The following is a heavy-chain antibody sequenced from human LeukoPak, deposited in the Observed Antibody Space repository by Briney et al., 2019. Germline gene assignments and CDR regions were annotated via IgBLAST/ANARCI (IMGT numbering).Heavy chain of an antibody. J-gene: IGHJ3*01. D-gene: IGHD2-15*01. CDR3: ARESEHSVSQVDFDL. CDR2: ITSSSSYT. CDR1: GITFSNYN. V-gene: IGHV3-21*01. Sequence: GGSPRLSCAAPGITFSNYNMNWVRQAPGKGLEWISSITSSSSYTFYADSVKGRFTISRDNAKNSLYLQMNSLRGEDTAVYYCARESEHSVSQVDFDLWGQGTMVTVSS.